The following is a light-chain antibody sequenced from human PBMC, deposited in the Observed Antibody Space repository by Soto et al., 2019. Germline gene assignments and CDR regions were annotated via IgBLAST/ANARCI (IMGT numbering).Light chain of an antibody. CDR1: QSVSSY. V-gene: IGKV3-11*01. Sequence: EVVLTQSPATLSPSPGERVTLSCRASQSVSSYLAWYQQKPGQAPRLLIYDASNRATGIPARFSGSGSGTDFTLTISSLEPEDSAVYYCQQRSNWITFGQGTRLEIK. CDR2: DAS. CDR3: QQRSNWIT. J-gene: IGKJ5*01.